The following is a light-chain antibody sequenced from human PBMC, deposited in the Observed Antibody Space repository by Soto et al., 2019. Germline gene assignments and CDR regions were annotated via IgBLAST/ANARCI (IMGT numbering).Light chain of an antibody. CDR1: SSDVGGYNY. J-gene: IGLJ2*01. CDR3: SSYTSSSTVI. Sequence: QSVLTQPASVSGSPGQSITISCTGTSSDVGGYNYISWYQQHPGKAPKFIIYDVRNRPSGVSNRFSGSRSGNTASLTISGLQAEDEADYYCSSYTSSSTVIFGGGTKPTVL. CDR2: DVR. V-gene: IGLV2-14*03.